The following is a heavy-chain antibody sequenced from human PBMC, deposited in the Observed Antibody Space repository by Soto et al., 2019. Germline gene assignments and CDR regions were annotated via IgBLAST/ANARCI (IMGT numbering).Heavy chain of an antibody. CDR2: IYHSGST. J-gene: IGHJ3*02. D-gene: IGHD3-22*01. Sequence: QLQLQESGSGLVKPSQTLSLTCAVSGGSISSGGYSWSWIRQPPGKGLEWIGYIYHSGSTYYNPSLKSRVTLIVDVTNTLFTLKKRSFSAADTAVAYCARALNYDDGEGHDAFNIWGQGTMVTVSS. V-gene: IGHV4-30-2*01. CDR1: GGSISSGGYS. CDR3: ARALNYDDGEGHDAFNI.